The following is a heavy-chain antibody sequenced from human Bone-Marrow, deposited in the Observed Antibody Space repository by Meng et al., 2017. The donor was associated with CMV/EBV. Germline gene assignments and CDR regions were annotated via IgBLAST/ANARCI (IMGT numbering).Heavy chain of an antibody. J-gene: IGHJ3*02. CDR3: AIVTATDVLHASDI. V-gene: IGHV3-30*02. CDR1: GFTFSSYG. CDR2: IRYDGSYK. Sequence: LSLTCAASGFTFSSYGMHWVRQAPGKGLEWVAFIRYDGSYKSYADSVKGRFTISRDNSKNTLYLQMNSLRAENTAVYYCAIVTATDVLHASDIWGQGTMVTVSS. D-gene: IGHD2-21*01.